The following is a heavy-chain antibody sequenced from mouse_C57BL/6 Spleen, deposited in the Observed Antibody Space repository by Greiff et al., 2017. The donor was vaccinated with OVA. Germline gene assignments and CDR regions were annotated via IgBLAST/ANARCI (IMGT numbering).Heavy chain of an antibody. V-gene: IGHV1-15*01. J-gene: IGHJ2*01. CDR3: TRGRLRGGY. Sequence: VQLQQSGAELVRPGASVTLSCKASGYTFTDYEMHWVKQTPVHGLEWIGAIDPETGGTAYNQKFKGKAILTADKSSSTAYMELRSLTSEDSAVDYCTRGRLRGGYWGQGTTLTVSA. CDR2: IDPETGGT. CDR1: GYTFTDYE. D-gene: IGHD2-4*01.